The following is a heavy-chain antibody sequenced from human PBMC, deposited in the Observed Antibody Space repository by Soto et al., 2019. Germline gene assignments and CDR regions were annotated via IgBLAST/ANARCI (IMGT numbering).Heavy chain of an antibody. V-gene: IGHV4-4*07. J-gene: IGHJ4*02. CDR1: GASITGSFF. Sequence: SETLSLTCTVSGASITGSFFWSWIRQPAGKGLEWIGRFSLSGTTNYNPSLRSRVTMSADVSKNQFYLRLTSVTAADTAFYYCARGMTPPGAPAWYYFDSWGQGTLVTVSS. CDR3: ARGMTPPGAPAWYYFDS. D-gene: IGHD2-8*02. CDR2: FSLSGTT.